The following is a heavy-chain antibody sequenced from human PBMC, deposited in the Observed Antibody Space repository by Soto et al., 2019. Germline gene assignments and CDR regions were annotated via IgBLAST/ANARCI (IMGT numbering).Heavy chain of an antibody. D-gene: IGHD2-2*01. CDR1: GFTFSSYA. J-gene: IGHJ4*02. Sequence: EVQLLESGGGLVQPGGSLRLSCAASGFTFSSYAMSWVRQAPGKGLEWVSAISGSGGSTYYADSVKGRFTISRDNSKNTLYLQINSLRAEDTAVYYCAKGPRYQTSPPTYYGGQGTLVTVSS. CDR2: ISGSGGST. V-gene: IGHV3-23*01. CDR3: AKGPRYQTSPPTYY.